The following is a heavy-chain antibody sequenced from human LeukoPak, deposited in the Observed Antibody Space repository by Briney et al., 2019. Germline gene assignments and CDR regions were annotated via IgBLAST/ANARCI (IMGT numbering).Heavy chain of an antibody. V-gene: IGHV3-48*01. Sequence: GGSLRLSCAASGFTFSSYSMNWVRQAPGKGLEWVSYISSSGSTIDYADSVKGRFTISRDNSKNTLYLQMNSLRAEDTAVYYCAKGDSLGGWYYYYYYMDVWGKGTTVTVSS. CDR1: GFTFSSYS. J-gene: IGHJ6*03. CDR2: ISSSGSTI. D-gene: IGHD6-19*01. CDR3: AKGDSLGGWYYYYYYMDV.